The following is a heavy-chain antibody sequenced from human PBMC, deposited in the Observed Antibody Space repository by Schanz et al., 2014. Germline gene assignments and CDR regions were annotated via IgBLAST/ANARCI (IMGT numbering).Heavy chain of an antibody. CDR2: MSATGADT. V-gene: IGHV3-23*04. CDR3: AKDGVSVVVTPRFGYYYGMDV. D-gene: IGHD3-22*01. CDR1: GFIFTTYA. J-gene: IGHJ6*02. Sequence: EVQLVESGGGLVQPGGSLKLSCAASGFIFTTYAMSWVRQAPGRGLEWVSAMSATGADTYYADSVKGRFIISRDNSKNTLYLQMNSLRAEDTAVYYCAKDGVSVVVTPRFGYYYGMDVWGQGTTVTVSS.